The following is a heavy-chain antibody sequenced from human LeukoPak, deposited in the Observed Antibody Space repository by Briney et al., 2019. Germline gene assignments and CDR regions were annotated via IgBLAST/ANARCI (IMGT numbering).Heavy chain of an antibody. CDR3: ARDNSVRDEAWWFNP. CDR1: GGTFSTYT. Sequence: SVKVSCKASGGTFSTYTFSWVRQAPGQGLEWIGRIITIFGAANYAQKFQGRVTISADESTGTVYMELRSLRSEDTAVYYCARDNSVRDEAWWFNPWGQGTLVTVSS. D-gene: IGHD5-24*01. J-gene: IGHJ5*02. CDR2: IITIFGAA. V-gene: IGHV1-69*13.